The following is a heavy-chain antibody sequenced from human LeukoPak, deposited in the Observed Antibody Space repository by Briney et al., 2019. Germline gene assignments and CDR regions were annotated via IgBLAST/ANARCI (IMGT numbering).Heavy chain of an antibody. CDR2: IRYSGTT. D-gene: IGHD2-21*02. Sequence: SETLSLTCTVSGGSISSTYDHWDWIRQPPGKGLEWMGSIRYSGTTYYNPSLKGRVTIFVDTSNNQFSLRLRSVTAADTAVNYCARRLHYFDYWGQGSLVTVSS. J-gene: IGHJ4*02. CDR3: ARRLHYFDY. V-gene: IGHV4-39*01. CDR1: GGSISSTYDH.